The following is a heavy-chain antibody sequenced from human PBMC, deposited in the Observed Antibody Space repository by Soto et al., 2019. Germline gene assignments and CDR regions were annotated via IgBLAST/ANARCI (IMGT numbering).Heavy chain of an antibody. J-gene: IGHJ4*02. CDR1: GGCLRDEV. CDR2: INHSGSA. CDR3: ARGLISGSHYSGGWYYFDY. V-gene: IGHV4-34*01. D-gene: IGHD1-26*01. Sequence: SERMAIGCAVCGGCLRDEVWAGIRQNPGKGLQWIGQINHSGSANYNPSLKSRVTISVHTSSSQFSLELSSVTAADTAVYYCARGLISGSHYSGGWYYFDYWGQGTQVTLL.